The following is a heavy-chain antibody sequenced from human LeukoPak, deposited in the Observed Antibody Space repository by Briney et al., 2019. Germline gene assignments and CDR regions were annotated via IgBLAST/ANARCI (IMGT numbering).Heavy chain of an antibody. Sequence: SVKVSCKASGGTFSGYAFSWVRQAPGQGLEWMAGILPIFGTTPYAQNFQGRVTVSADESTSTVYLALTNLTFEDTPIYYCARDENFGTGSTHWGQGIPVTVAS. J-gene: IGHJ4*02. CDR3: ARDENFGTGSTH. CDR1: GGTFSGYA. V-gene: IGHV1-69*13. CDR2: ILPIFGTT. D-gene: IGHD3/OR15-3a*01.